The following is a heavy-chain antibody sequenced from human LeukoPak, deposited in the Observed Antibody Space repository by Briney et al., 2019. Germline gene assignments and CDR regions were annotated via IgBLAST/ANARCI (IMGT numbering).Heavy chain of an antibody. CDR2: IIPIFGTA. Sequence: SVKVSCKASGGTFSSYAISWVRQAPGQGLEWMGGIIPIFGTANYAQKFRGRVTITADESTSTAYMELSSLRSDDTAVYYCARDSRGDYYYGMDVWGQGTTVTVSS. CDR3: ARDSRGDYYYGMDV. V-gene: IGHV1-69*13. CDR1: GGTFSSYA. D-gene: IGHD3-10*01. J-gene: IGHJ6*02.